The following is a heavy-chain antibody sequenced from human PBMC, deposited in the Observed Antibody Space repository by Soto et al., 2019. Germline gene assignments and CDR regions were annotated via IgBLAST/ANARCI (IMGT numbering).Heavy chain of an antibody. D-gene: IGHD6-19*01. CDR3: AKEAPGGWHFFDT. CDR1: GFTFRTYG. Sequence: GSLRLSCAASGFTFRTYGMHWVRQAPGKGLEWVAFISDDGSQKYYGDSVKGRFTISRDNSKNTLSLRMIRLRTDDTSVYYCAKEAPGGWHFFDTWGQGTLVTVSS. CDR2: ISDDGSQK. J-gene: IGHJ4*02. V-gene: IGHV3-30*18.